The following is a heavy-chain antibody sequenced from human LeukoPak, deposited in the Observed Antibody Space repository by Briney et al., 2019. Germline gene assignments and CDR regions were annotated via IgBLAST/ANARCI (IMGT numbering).Heavy chain of an antibody. CDR2: IKPDGSEK. Sequence: PGGSLRLSCIASGFTFSDYWMSWVRQAPGKGLEWVAKIKPDGSEKYYVDSVKGRFSISRDNAQKSLYLQMNSLRVEDTAVYYCGRGGSQRVSSWGQGTLVTVSS. V-gene: IGHV3-7*01. D-gene: IGHD2-8*01. CDR3: GRGGSQRVSS. CDR1: GFTFSDYW. J-gene: IGHJ4*02.